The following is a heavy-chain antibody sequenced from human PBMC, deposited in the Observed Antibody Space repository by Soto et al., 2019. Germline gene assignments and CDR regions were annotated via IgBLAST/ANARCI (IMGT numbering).Heavy chain of an antibody. V-gene: IGHV3-33*02. J-gene: IGHJ4*01. D-gene: IGHD6-19*01. CDR3: TKAIAVVCYHFDF. Sequence: QVQLVESGGDVVRPGGSLRLSCAASGFTFSDFGMHWVRQTPGKGLEWVALIWHDGGEKNYADSVKGRFTISRDNSMNTLFLQVNSLRCEDAGVYDGTKAIAVVCYHFDFWGHGTPVTFCS. CDR2: IWHDGGEK. CDR1: GFTFSDFG.